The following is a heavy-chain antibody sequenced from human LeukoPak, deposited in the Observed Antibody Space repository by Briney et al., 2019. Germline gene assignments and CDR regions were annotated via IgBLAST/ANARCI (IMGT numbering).Heavy chain of an antibody. V-gene: IGHV1-69*04. Sequence: SVKVSCKASGGTFSSYAITWVPQSPGHGLKWMGRIIPILGIANYAQKFQGRVTITADKSTSTAYMELSSLRSEDTAVYYCASLPKRGYSGYGLDYWGQGTLVTVSS. CDR2: IIPILGIA. CDR1: GGTFSSYA. D-gene: IGHD5-12*01. CDR3: ASLPKRGYSGYGLDY. J-gene: IGHJ4*02.